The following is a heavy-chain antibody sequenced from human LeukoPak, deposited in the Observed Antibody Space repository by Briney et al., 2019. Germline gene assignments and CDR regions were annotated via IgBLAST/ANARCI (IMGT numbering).Heavy chain of an antibody. V-gene: IGHV1-3*01. CDR3: ARSYYYDNDSYYDFDY. CDR1: GYTFTSYA. J-gene: IGHJ4*02. D-gene: IGHD3-22*01. Sequence: ASVKVSCKASGYTFTSYAMHWVRQAPGQRLERMGWINAGNGNTKYSQKFQGRVTITRDTSASTAYMELSSLRSEDTAVYYCARSYYYDNDSYYDFDYWGQGTLVTVSS. CDR2: INAGNGNT.